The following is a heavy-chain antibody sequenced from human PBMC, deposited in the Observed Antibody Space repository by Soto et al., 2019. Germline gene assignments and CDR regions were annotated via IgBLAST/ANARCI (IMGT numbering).Heavy chain of an antibody. CDR3: ARVLAAAGNDAFDI. D-gene: IGHD6-13*01. V-gene: IGHV1-46*01. Sequence: GASVEASSKASGDTFTSYYMHWVRQAPRQGLEWMGIINPSGGSTSYAQKFQGRVTMTRDTSISTAYMELSRLRSDDTALYYCARVLAAAGNDAFDIWGQGTMVTVSS. CDR1: GDTFTSYY. J-gene: IGHJ3*02. CDR2: INPSGGST.